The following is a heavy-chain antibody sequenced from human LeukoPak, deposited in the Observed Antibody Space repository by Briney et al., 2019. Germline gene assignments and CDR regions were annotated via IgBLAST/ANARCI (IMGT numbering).Heavy chain of an antibody. CDR3: VIMPGY. Sequence: PSETLSLTCTVSGDSISSGGYSWTWIRQHPGKGLEWIGYIYHTGSAYYNPSLKSRLSISIDTSKNQFSLKLTSVTAADTAVYYCVIMPGYWGQGTLVTVSS. CDR1: GDSISSGGYS. V-gene: IGHV4-30-2*05. D-gene: IGHD2-2*01. CDR2: IYHTGSA. J-gene: IGHJ4*02.